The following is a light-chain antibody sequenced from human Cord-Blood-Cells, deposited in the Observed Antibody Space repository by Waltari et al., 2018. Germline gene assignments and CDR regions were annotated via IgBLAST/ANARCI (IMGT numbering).Light chain of an antibody. V-gene: IGLV1-47*01. Sequence: QSVLTQPPPASGTPGQRVTLSCSGSSSTIGTNYVYWYQQLPGTAPKLLIYRNNQRPSGVPDRFSGSKSGTSASLAISGLRSEDEADYYCAAWDDSLSGVFGGGTKLTVL. J-gene: IGLJ3*02. CDR2: RNN. CDR1: SSTIGTNY. CDR3: AAWDDSLSGV.